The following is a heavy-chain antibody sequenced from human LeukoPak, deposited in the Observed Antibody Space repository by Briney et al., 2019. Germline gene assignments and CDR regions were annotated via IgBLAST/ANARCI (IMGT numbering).Heavy chain of an antibody. CDR1: GGSFSGYY. Sequence: PSETLSLTCAVYGGSFSGYYWSWIRQPPGKGLEWIGEINHSGSTNYNPSLKSRVTISVDTSKNQFSLKLSSVTAADTAVYYCARLGYCSSTSCYARYMDVWGKGTTVTASS. D-gene: IGHD2-2*01. CDR2: INHSGST. V-gene: IGHV4-34*01. CDR3: ARLGYCSSTSCYARYMDV. J-gene: IGHJ6*03.